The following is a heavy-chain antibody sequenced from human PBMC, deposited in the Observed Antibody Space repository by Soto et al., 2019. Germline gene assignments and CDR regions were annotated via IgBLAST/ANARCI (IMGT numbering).Heavy chain of an antibody. CDR3: ARWTYLYDSSNIRYGGFDT. J-gene: IGHJ3*02. Sequence: QVQLQESGPGLVKPSQTLSLTCTVSGVSLNSGDYFWSWVRQLPGKGLEWIGYISFSGRTFYSPIMNSRTSISADPSQNRFSLTMTSVIAADTAVYFCARWTYLYDSSNIRYGGFDTWGQGTKVTVSS. V-gene: IGHV4-31*03. CDR2: ISFSGRT. CDR1: GVSLNSGDYF. D-gene: IGHD3-22*01.